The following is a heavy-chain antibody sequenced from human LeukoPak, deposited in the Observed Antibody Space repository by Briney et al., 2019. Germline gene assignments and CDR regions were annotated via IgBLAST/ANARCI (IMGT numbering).Heavy chain of an antibody. CDR3: AKGLYHYYGSGSYTLDF. D-gene: IGHD3-10*01. Sequence: GGSLRLSCAASGFTFSAYAMSWVRQAPGKGLELVSAISGSDTGTHYADSVTGRFTISRDNSKNALYLQMNSLRAEDTAVYYCAKGLYHYYGSGSYTLDFWGQGTQVSVSS. J-gene: IGHJ4*02. CDR1: GFTFSAYA. V-gene: IGHV3-23*01. CDR2: ISGSDTGT.